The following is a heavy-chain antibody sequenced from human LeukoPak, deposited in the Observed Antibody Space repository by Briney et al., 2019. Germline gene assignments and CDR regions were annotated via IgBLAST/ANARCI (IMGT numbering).Heavy chain of an antibody. J-gene: IGHJ4*02. CDR2: ISDSGGST. CDR1: GFTFNTYA. D-gene: IGHD4-17*01. Sequence: GGSLRLSCAASGFTFNTYAMTWVRQAPGKGLEWVSGISDSGGSTYYADSVKGRFTISRDNSKNTLYLQMNSLRAEDTAVYYCAKDRADYGDLDYWGQGTLVTVSS. CDR3: AKDRADYGDLDY. V-gene: IGHV3-23*01.